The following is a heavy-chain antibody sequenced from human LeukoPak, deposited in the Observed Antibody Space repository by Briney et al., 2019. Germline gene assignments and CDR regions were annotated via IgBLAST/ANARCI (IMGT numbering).Heavy chain of an antibody. J-gene: IGHJ4*02. D-gene: IGHD3-3*02. CDR1: GFTFSSHW. Sequence: GGSLRLSCAASGFTFSSHWMSWVRQAPGKGLEWVASVKQDVGEKYYVDSVKGRFTISRDNAKNSLSLHMNSLRAEDTAVYYCAKVRGIRWGQGTLVTVSS. V-gene: IGHV3-7*03. CDR2: VKQDVGEK. CDR3: AKVRGIR.